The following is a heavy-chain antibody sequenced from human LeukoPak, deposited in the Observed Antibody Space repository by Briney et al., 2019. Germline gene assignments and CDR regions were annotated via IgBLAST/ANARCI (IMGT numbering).Heavy chain of an antibody. CDR3: ARDIVVVPAAIGAFDI. CDR2: IIPIFGTA. J-gene: IGHJ3*02. V-gene: IGHV1-69*01. CDR1: GGTFSSYA. D-gene: IGHD2-2*01. Sequence: ASVKVSCKASGGTFSSYAISWVRQAPGQGLEWMGGIIPIFGTANYAQKFQGRVTITADESTSTAYMELSNLRSEDTAVYYCARDIVVVPAAIGAFDIWGQGTMVTVSS.